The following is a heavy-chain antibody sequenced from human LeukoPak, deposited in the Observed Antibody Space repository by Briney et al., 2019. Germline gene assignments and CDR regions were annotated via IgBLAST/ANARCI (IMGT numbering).Heavy chain of an antibody. CDR2: ISGSGGST. CDR3: AKGCVRDCSSTSCRDY. J-gene: IGHJ4*02. CDR1: GFTVSSNY. V-gene: IGHV3-23*01. Sequence: QPGGSLRLSCAASGFTVSSNYMSWVRQAPGKGLEWVSAISGSGGSTYYADSVKGRFTISRDNSKNTLYLQMTSLRAEDTAVYYCAKGCVRDCSSTSCRDYWGQGTLVTVSS. D-gene: IGHD2-2*01.